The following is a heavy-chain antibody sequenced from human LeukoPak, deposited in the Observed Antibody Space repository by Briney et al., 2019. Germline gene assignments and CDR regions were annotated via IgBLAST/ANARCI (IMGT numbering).Heavy chain of an antibody. CDR3: ARGLYSRRDPPDY. CDR1: GFTFSSYA. D-gene: IGHD2-21*01. Sequence: PGGSLRLSCAASGFTFSSYAMHWVRQAPGKGLEWVAVISYDGSNKYYADSVKGRFTISRDNSKNTLYLQMNSLRAEDTAVYYCARGLYSRRDPPDYWGQGTLVTVSS. V-gene: IGHV3-30*04. CDR2: ISYDGSNK. J-gene: IGHJ4*02.